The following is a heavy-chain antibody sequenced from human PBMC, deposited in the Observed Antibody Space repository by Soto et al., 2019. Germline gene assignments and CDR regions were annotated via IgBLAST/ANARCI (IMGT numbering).Heavy chain of an antibody. CDR1: GFTFSSYA. Sequence: QVQLVESGGGVVQPGRSLRLSCAASGFTFSSYAMHWVRQAPGKGLEWVAVISYDGSNKYYADSVKGRFTISRDNSKNTLYLQMNSLRAEDTAVYYCARDADTAMVYLPGYWGQGTLVTVSS. J-gene: IGHJ4*02. V-gene: IGHV3-30-3*01. CDR2: ISYDGSNK. CDR3: ARDADTAMVYLPGY. D-gene: IGHD5-18*01.